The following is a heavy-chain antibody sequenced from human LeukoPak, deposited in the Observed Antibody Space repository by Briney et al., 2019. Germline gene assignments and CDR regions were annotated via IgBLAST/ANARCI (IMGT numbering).Heavy chain of an antibody. CDR3: ASRPAGSTWYGVFDY. CDR1: GGSINSHY. J-gene: IGHJ4*02. Sequence: SETLTLTCSVSGGSINSHYWSWIRQSPGKGLEWIGYVFNGGSTNYNPSLKSRVTMSLDTSRDQFSLRLSSVTAADTAIYYCASRPAGSTWYGVFDYWSQGTLVTVSS. CDR2: VFNGGST. V-gene: IGHV4-59*11. D-gene: IGHD6-13*01.